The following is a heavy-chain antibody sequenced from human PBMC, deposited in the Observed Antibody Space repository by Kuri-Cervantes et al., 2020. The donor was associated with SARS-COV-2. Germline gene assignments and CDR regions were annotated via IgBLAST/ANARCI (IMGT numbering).Heavy chain of an antibody. D-gene: IGHD3-22*01. CDR1: GGSISSSSYY. J-gene: IGHJ4*02. CDR2: IYYSGST. Sequence: SETLSLTCTVSGGSISSSSYYWGWIRQPPGKGLEWIGSIYYSGSTYYNPSLKSRVTISVDTSKNQFSLKLSSVTAADTAVYYCARGVGYYYDSNGQGPYFDYWGQGTLVTVSS. CDR3: ARGVGYYYDSNGQGPYFDY. V-gene: IGHV4-39*07.